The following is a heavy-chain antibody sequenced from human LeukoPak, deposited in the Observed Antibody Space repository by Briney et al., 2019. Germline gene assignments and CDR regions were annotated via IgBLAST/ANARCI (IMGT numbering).Heavy chain of an antibody. J-gene: IGHJ4*02. V-gene: IGHV1-69*05. D-gene: IGHD6-19*01. Sequence: SVKVSRKASGGTFSSYAISWVRQAPGQGLEWLGRIIPIFGTANYAQKFQGRVTITTDESTSTAYMELSSLRSEDTAVYYCARAGIAVAGNDYWGQGTLVTVSS. CDR3: ARAGIAVAGNDY. CDR1: GGTFSSYA. CDR2: IIPIFGTA.